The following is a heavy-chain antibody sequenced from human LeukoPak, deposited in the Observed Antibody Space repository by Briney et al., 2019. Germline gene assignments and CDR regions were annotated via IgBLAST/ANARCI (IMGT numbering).Heavy chain of an antibody. CDR2: INPNSGGT. J-gene: IGHJ4*02. CDR3: ARGQYSGYDSMGY. CDR1: GYAFTGYY. Sequence: ASVKVSCKASGYAFTGYYMHWVRQAPGQGLEWMGWINPNSGGTNYAQKFQGRVTMTRDTSISTAYMELSRLRSDDTAVYYCARGQYSGYDSMGYWGQGTLVTVSS. V-gene: IGHV1-2*02. D-gene: IGHD5-12*01.